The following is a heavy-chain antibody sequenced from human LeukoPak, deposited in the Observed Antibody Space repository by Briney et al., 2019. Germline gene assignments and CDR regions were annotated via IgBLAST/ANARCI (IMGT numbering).Heavy chain of an antibody. D-gene: IGHD3-10*01. J-gene: IGHJ4*02. Sequence: GASVKVSCKASGYTLSSYGISWVRQAPGQRLEWMGWISAYNGNTNYRQKLQGRVTMTTDTSTSTAYMDLRSLRSDDTAIYYCARDSPDGSGTYYNDSPDYWGQGTLVTVSS. V-gene: IGHV1-18*01. CDR3: ARDSPDGSGTYYNDSPDY. CDR2: ISAYNGNT. CDR1: GYTLSSYG.